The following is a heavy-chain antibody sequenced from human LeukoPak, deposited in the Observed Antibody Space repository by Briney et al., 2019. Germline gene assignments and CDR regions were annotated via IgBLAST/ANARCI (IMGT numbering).Heavy chain of an antibody. CDR3: ARHSSSSYFDY. D-gene: IGHD6-13*01. V-gene: IGHV4-34*01. CDR1: GITFSNAW. Sequence: GSLRLSCAASGITFSNAWMTWVRQAPGKGLEWIGEINHSGGTNYNPSLKSRVTISVDTSKNQFSLQLSSVTAADTAVHYCARHSSSSYFDYWGQGTLVTVSS. CDR2: INHSGGT. J-gene: IGHJ4*02.